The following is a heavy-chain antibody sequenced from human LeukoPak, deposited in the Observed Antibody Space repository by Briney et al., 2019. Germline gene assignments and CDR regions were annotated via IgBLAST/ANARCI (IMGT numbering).Heavy chain of an antibody. J-gene: IGHJ6*03. CDR2: INWNGRIA. V-gene: IGHV3-20*04. CDR1: GFTFDDYA. D-gene: IGHD5-18*01. Sequence: GESLRLSCAASGFTFDDYAMNWVRQVPGRGLEWVSGINWNGRIAEYADSVKDRFTISRQNTKNSLYLYMNNLGGEDTALYFCARGSVQLWLRDTYYYMDVWGKGTTVTVSS. CDR3: ARGSVQLWLRDTYYYMDV.